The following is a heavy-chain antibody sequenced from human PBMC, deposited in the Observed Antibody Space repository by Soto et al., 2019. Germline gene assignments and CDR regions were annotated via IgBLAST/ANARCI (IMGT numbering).Heavy chain of an antibody. CDR2: IYYSGST. CDR3: ARFYDSTALSYYFDY. CDR1: GGSISSGGYY. D-gene: IGHD3-22*01. Sequence: PSETLSLTCTVSGGSISSGGYYWSWIRQHPGKGLEWIGYIYYSGSTYYNPSLKSRVTISVDTSKNQFSLKLSSVTAADTAMYYCARFYDSTALSYYFDYWGQGALVTVSS. J-gene: IGHJ4*02. V-gene: IGHV4-30-4*08.